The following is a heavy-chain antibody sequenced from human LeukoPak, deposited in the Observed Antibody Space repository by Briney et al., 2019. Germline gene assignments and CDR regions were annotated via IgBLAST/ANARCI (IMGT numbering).Heavy chain of an antibody. D-gene: IGHD5-12*01. Sequence: GGSLRLSCAAFGFTFSPYWMHWVRQAPGKGLVWVSRINGDGSSTDYADSVKGRFTISRDNAKNTLYLQMNSLTAEDTAVYYCARDRGYQMVDPWGQGTLVTVSS. CDR1: GFTFSPYW. CDR2: INGDGSST. V-gene: IGHV3-74*01. CDR3: ARDRGYQMVDP. J-gene: IGHJ5*02.